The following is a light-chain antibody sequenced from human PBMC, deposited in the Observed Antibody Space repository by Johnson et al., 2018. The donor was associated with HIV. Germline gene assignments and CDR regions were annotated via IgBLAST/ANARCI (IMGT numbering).Light chain of an antibody. V-gene: IGLV1-51*02. CDR1: SSNIGNNY. CDR2: ENN. Sequence: QSVLTQSPSVSAAPGQKVTISCSGSSSNIGNNYVSWYQQLPGTAPTLLLYENNKRPSGIPDRFSGSKSGTSATLGITGLQTGDEADYYCGTWDSSLSAGVFGTGTKVTVL. J-gene: IGLJ1*01. CDR3: GTWDSSLSAGV.